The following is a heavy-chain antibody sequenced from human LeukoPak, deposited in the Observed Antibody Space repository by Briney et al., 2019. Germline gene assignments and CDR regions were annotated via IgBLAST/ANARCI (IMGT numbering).Heavy chain of an antibody. D-gene: IGHD3-16*02. CDR3: ARALSEFDY. J-gene: IGHJ4*02. Sequence: ASVKVSCKASGYTFTGYSVHWVRQAPGQGLEWMGWINPNSGGTKYALKFQGRVTMTRDTSISTAYMELSRLTSDDTAVYYCARALSEFDYWGQGTLVTVSS. CDR1: GYTFTGYS. V-gene: IGHV1-2*02. CDR2: INPNSGGT.